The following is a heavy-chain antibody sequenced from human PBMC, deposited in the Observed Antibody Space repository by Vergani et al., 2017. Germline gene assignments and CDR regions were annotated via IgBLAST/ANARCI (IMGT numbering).Heavy chain of an antibody. CDR1: GFTFSNAW. Sequence: EVQLVESGGGLVKPGGSLRLSCAASGFTFSNAWMNWVRQAPGKGLEWVGRIKSKTYGGTTDYAAPVKGRFTISRDDSKNTLYLQMNSLKTEDTAVYYCTTLLVYDFWSGYYGPDYWGQGTLVTVSS. CDR3: TTLLVYDFWSGYYGPDY. D-gene: IGHD3-3*01. CDR2: IKSKTYGGTT. J-gene: IGHJ4*02. V-gene: IGHV3-15*07.